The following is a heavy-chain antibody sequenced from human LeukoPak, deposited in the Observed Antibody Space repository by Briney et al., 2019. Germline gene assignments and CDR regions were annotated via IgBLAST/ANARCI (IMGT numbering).Heavy chain of an antibody. CDR1: GFTFSDYY. D-gene: IGHD6-13*01. V-gene: IGHV3-11*06. CDR2: IGSSSTYT. J-gene: IGHJ6*04. Sequence: GGSLRLSCAASGFTFSDYYMTWIRQAPGKGLEWISYIGSSSTYTHYADSVKGRFTISRDNTKNSLYLQMNSLRAEDTAVYYCARDKESSGWYLTPYYYGMDVWGKGTTVTVSS. CDR3: ARDKESSGWYLTPYYYGMDV.